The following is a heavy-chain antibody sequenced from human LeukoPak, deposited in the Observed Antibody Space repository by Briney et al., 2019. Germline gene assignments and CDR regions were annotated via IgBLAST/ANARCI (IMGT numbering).Heavy chain of an antibody. D-gene: IGHD1-26*01. CDR1: GFTFSDYG. V-gene: IGHV3-30*02. CDR3: AKELTVGTTSKNLDY. CDR2: IRYDGSNE. Sequence: GGSLRLSCAASGFTFSDYGMHWVRQAPGKGLEWVALIRYDGSNEYYADSVKGRLTISRDSSKSTLYLQMNSLRAEDTAVYYCAKELTVGTTSKNLDYWGQGTLVTVSS. J-gene: IGHJ4*02.